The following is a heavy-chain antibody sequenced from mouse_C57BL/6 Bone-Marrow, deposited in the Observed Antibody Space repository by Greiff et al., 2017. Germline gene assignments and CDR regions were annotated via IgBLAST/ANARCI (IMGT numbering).Heavy chain of an antibody. J-gene: IGHJ1*03. CDR1: GYSITSGYY. Sequence: EESGPGLVKPSQSLSLTCSVTGYSITSGYYWNWIRQFPGNKLEWMGYISYDGSNNYNPSLKNRISITRDTSKNQFFLKLNSVTTEDTATYYCARERYFDVWGTGTTVTVSS. V-gene: IGHV3-6*01. CDR3: ARERYFDV. CDR2: ISYDGSN.